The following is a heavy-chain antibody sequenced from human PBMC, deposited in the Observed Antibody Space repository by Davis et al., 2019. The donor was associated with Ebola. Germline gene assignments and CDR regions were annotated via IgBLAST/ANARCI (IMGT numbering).Heavy chain of an antibody. CDR2: ISSSSTM. V-gene: IGHV3-48*04. CDR3: VRGGSPTAY. Sequence: GESLMISCAASGFTFSSYSMNWVRQAPGKGLEWVSYISSSSTMYYADSVKGRFTISRANAKSSLYLQMNSLRAEDTAGFYCVRGGSPTAYWGQGTPVTVSS. J-gene: IGHJ4*02. CDR1: GFTFSSYS.